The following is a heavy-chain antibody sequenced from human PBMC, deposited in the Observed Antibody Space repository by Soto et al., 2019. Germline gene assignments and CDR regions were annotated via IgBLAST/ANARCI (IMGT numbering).Heavy chain of an antibody. CDR2: MYHTGST. Sequence: QVQLQESGPGLVKPSGTLSLTCAVSGVSISSNNWWSWVRQPPGKGLEWIGEMYHTGSTNYNPSLKXRXTXSXXKSKTHFSLELNSVTAADTAVYDCARSSRYQYDSSEGNFDYWGQGTLVTVSS. D-gene: IGHD3-22*01. CDR1: GVSISSNNW. CDR3: ARSSRYQYDSSEGNFDY. V-gene: IGHV4-4*02. J-gene: IGHJ4*02.